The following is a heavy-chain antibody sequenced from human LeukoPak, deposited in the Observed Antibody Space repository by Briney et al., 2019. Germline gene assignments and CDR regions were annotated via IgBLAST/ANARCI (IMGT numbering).Heavy chain of an antibody. J-gene: IGHJ4*02. CDR1: GFTFSSYA. V-gene: IGHV3-23*01. Sequence: EPGGSLRLSCAASGFTFSSYAMSWVRQAPGEGLEWVSAISGSGGSTYYADSVKGRFTISRDNSNNTLYLQMNSLRAEDTAVYYCAKDHYYDSSGYSDYWGQGTLVTVSS. CDR2: ISGSGGST. D-gene: IGHD3-22*01. CDR3: AKDHYYDSSGYSDY.